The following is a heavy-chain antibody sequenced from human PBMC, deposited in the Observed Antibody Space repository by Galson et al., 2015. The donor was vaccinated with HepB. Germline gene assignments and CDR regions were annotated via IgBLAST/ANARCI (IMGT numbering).Heavy chain of an antibody. V-gene: IGHV3-30*04. Sequence: SLRLSCAASGFIFSSHSFHWVRQTPGRGLEWLAIISNDGTGKDYTDSVKGRFTISRDNSKNALYLQMNSLGTEDSAVYYCARGTYSAGGYSFLIDSWGRGTLVTVSS. CDR3: ARGTYSAGGYSFLIDS. D-gene: IGHD3-22*01. J-gene: IGHJ4*02. CDR2: ISNDGTGK. CDR1: GFIFSSHS.